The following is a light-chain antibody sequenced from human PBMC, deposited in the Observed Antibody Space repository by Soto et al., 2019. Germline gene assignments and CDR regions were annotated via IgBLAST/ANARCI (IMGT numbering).Light chain of an antibody. J-gene: IGLJ2*01. CDR1: SSDVGAYNY. CDR3: SSYTSSSTLEDVV. Sequence: QSALTQPASVSGSPGQSITISCTGTSSDVGAYNYVSWYQQHPGKAPKLMIYEVSNRPSGVSNRFSGSKSGNTASLTISGLQAEDEADYYCSSYTSSSTLEDVVFGGGTKLTVL. V-gene: IGLV2-14*01. CDR2: EVS.